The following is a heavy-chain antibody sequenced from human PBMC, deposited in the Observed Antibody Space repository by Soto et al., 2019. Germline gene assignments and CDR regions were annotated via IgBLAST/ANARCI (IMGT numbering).Heavy chain of an antibody. D-gene: IGHD1-1*01. J-gene: IGHJ6*02. CDR1: GGTFSSYA. CDR2: IIPIFGTA. CDR3: ARSGRTGYYYYGMDV. V-gene: IGHV1-69*01. Sequence: GASVKFSCKASGGTFSSYAISWVRQAPGQGLEWMGGIIPIFGTANYAQKFQGRVTITADESTSTAYMELSSLRSEDTAVYYCARSGRTGYYYYGMDVWGQGTTVTVSS.